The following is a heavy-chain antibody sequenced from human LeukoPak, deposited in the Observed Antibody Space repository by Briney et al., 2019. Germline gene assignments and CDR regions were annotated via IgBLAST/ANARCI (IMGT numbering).Heavy chain of an antibody. CDR1: GGSTSSYY. CDR2: IRNSGST. D-gene: IGHD6-13*01. CDR3: VRWAAAGERRETWFDP. J-gene: IGHJ5*02. V-gene: IGHV4-59*01. Sequence: SETLSLTCTVSGGSTSSYYWSGIRQSPGKGLEWVGYIRNSGSTNYNPSLKSRVTMSVDTSKNQFSLKLSSVTAADTAVYYCVRWAAAGERRETWFDPWGQGTLVTVSS.